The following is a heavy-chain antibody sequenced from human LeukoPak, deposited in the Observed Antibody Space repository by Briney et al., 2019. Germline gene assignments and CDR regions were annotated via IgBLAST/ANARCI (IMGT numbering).Heavy chain of an antibody. CDR3: AKTVVVTANPRAFDI. D-gene: IGHD2-21*02. CDR1: GFTFDDYA. V-gene: IGHV3-9*01. Sequence: QSGGSLRLSCAVSGFTFDDYAMHWVRQVPGKGLEWVSGINWNSDSIGYADSVKGRFTTSRDNAKNTLYLQMNSLRAEDTAIYYCAKTVVVTANPRAFDIWGQGTMVTVSS. J-gene: IGHJ3*02. CDR2: INWNSDSI.